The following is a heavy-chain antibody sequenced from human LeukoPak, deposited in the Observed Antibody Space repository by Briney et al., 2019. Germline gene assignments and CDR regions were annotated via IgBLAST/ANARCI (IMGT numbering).Heavy chain of an antibody. CDR1: GFTFSSYA. Sequence: GGSLRLSCAASGFTFSSYAMHWVRQAPGKGLEYVSAISSNGGSTYYANSVKGRFTISRDSSKNTLCLQMGSLRAEDMAVYYCAREPHSSGWYGNYFDYWGQGTLVTVSS. V-gene: IGHV3-64*01. CDR2: ISSNGGST. CDR3: AREPHSSGWYGNYFDY. D-gene: IGHD6-19*01. J-gene: IGHJ4*02.